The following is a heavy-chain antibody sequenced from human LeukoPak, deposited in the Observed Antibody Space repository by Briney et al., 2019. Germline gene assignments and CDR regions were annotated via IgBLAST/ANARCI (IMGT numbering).Heavy chain of an antibody. V-gene: IGHV3-23*01. D-gene: IGHD3-10*01. J-gene: IGHJ4*02. Sequence: GGSLRLSCAASGFTFSSYAMSWVRQAPGKGLEWVSAISSSGGSTYYADSVKGRFTISRDNSKNTLYLQMNSLRAEDTAVYYCAKAPPYGSGMSGVLSCDYWGQGTLVTVSS. CDR1: GFTFSSYA. CDR3: AKAPPYGSGMSGVLSCDY. CDR2: ISSSGGST.